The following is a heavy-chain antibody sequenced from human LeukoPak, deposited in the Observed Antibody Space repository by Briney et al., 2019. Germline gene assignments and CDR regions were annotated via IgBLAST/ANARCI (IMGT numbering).Heavy chain of an antibody. V-gene: IGHV3-23*01. J-gene: IGHJ4*02. CDR2: ISGSGGST. Sequence: GGSLRLSCAASGFTFSSYAMSWVRQAPGKGLEWVSAISGSGGSTYYADSVKGRLTISRDNSKNTLYLQMNSLRAEDTAVYYCAKGRRHYYDSSALDYWGQGTLVTVSS. D-gene: IGHD3-22*01. CDR1: GFTFSSYA. CDR3: AKGRRHYYDSSALDY.